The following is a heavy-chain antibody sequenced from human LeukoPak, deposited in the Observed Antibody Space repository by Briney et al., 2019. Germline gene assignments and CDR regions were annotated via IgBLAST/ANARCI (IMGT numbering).Heavy chain of an antibody. CDR3: ASEKYDSSGYYSAY. D-gene: IGHD3-22*01. J-gene: IGHJ4*02. Sequence: ASVKVSCKASGYTFTGYYMHWVRRAPGQGLEWMGWINPNSGGTNYAQKFQGRVTMTRDTSISTAYMELSRLRSDDTAVYYCASEKYDSSGYYSAYWGQGTLVTVSS. V-gene: IGHV1-2*02. CDR2: INPNSGGT. CDR1: GYTFTGYY.